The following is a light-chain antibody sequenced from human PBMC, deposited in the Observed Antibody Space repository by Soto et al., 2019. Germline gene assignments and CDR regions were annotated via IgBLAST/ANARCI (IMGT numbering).Light chain of an antibody. CDR1: SSDVGGYNY. Sequence: QSVLTQPASVSGSPGQSITISCTGTSSDVGGYNYVSRYQKHPGKAPKLMIYGVSNRPSGVSNRFSGSKSGNTAFLTISVLQPEDEADYYCSSFTGPTTLDVFGTGTKVTVL. CDR3: SSFTGPTTLDV. CDR2: GVS. V-gene: IGLV2-14*03. J-gene: IGLJ1*01.